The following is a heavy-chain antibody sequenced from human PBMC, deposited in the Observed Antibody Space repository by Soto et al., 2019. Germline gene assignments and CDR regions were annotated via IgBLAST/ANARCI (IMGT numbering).Heavy chain of an antibody. D-gene: IGHD3-10*01. Sequence: LRLSCAASGFTFSSYAMSWVRQAPGKGLEWVSAISGSGGSTYYADSVKGRFTISRDNSKNTLYLQMNSLRAEDTAVYYCAKAPPVLLWFGELSDYWGQGTLVTVS. J-gene: IGHJ4*02. CDR2: ISGSGGST. CDR1: GFTFSSYA. V-gene: IGHV3-23*01. CDR3: AKAPPVLLWFGELSDY.